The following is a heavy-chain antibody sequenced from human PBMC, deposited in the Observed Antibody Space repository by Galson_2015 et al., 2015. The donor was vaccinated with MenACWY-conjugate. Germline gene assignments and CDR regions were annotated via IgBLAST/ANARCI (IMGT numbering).Heavy chain of an antibody. J-gene: IGHJ3*02. CDR3: ARAIGGSGYYPAHDAFDI. Sequence: SVKVSCKASGGTFSSYAISWVRQAPGQGLEWMGGIIPIFGTANYAQKFQGRVTITADESTSTAYMELSSLRSEDTAVYYCARAIGGSGYYPAHDAFDIWVQGTMVTVSS. CDR1: GGTFSSYA. D-gene: IGHD3-22*01. V-gene: IGHV1-69*13. CDR2: IIPIFGTA.